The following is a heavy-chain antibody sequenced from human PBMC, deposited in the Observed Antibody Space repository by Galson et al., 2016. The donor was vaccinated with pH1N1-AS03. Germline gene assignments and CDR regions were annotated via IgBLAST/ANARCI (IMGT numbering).Heavy chain of an antibody. V-gene: IGHV4-38-2*01. Sequence: SETLSLTCSVSGFSISSGYHWGWIRQAPGKGLEWIGNIYHTGRTHYDPSLPSRVTMSVDTSKDQFSLTLSSVTAADTAVYFCARIRGAEGYSYYYYYTDVWGKGTTVTVSS. D-gene: IGHD3-10*01. J-gene: IGHJ6*03. CDR2: IYHTGRT. CDR3: ARIRGAEGYSYYYYYTDV. CDR1: GFSISSGYH.